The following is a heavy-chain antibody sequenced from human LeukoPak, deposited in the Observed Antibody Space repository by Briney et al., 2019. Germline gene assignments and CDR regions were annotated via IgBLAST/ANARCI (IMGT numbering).Heavy chain of an antibody. CDR1: GFRFSVYW. D-gene: IGHD1-1*01. J-gene: IGHJ4*02. CDR2: IKEDGDEK. Sequence: GGSLRLSCAASGFRFSVYWMTWVRQAPGKGLEWVANIKEDGDEKYYVDSVRGRFTISRDNAQNSLFLEMNSLRADDTAVYYCAGYGKSKLDYWGQGTLVTVSS. V-gene: IGHV3-7*05. CDR3: AGYGKSKLDY.